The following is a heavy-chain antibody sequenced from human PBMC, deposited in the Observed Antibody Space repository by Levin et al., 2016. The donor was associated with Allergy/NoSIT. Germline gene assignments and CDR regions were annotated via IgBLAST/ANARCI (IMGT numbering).Heavy chain of an antibody. V-gene: IGHV3-66*01. Sequence: GESLKISCAASEFNVSSNYMSWVRQAPGKGLEWVSLIYNNGSTYYADSVKGRFTISRDNSKNTLYLQMNSLRAEDTAVFYCARDYRRVVRATWGTKYYYYYGMDVWGQGTTVTVSS. CDR3: ARDYRRVVRATWGTKYYYYYGMDV. J-gene: IGHJ6*02. CDR1: EFNVSSNY. CDR2: IYNNGST. D-gene: IGHD3-10*01.